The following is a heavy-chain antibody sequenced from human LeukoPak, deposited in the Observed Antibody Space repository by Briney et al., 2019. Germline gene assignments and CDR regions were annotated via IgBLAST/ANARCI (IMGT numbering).Heavy chain of an antibody. Sequence: SETLSLTCTVSGGSISSGGYYWSWIRQHPGKGLEWIGYIYYSGSTYYNPSLKSRVTISVDTSKNQFSLKLSSVTAADTAVYYYARHGSTDYFDYWGQGTLVTVSS. CDR3: ARHGSTDYFDY. CDR2: IYYSGST. J-gene: IGHJ4*02. CDR1: GGSISSGGYY. D-gene: IGHD2-2*03. V-gene: IGHV4-31*03.